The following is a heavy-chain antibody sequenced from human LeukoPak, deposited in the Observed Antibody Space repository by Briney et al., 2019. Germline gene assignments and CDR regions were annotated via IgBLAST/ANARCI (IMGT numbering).Heavy chain of an antibody. CDR3: AKSTVTNYFDN. J-gene: IGHJ4*02. Sequence: GGSLSLSCAASGFTFSSYEMNWVRQAPGKGLEWISYISRSGSTINYADSVKGRFTISRDDAKYSLYLQMNSLRAEDTAVYYCAKSTVTNYFDNWGQGPLVTVSS. V-gene: IGHV3-48*03. CDR1: GFTFSSYE. CDR2: ISRSGSTI. D-gene: IGHD4-17*01.